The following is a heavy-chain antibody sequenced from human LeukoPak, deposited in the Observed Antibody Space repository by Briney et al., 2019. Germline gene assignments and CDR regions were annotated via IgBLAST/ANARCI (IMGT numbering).Heavy chain of an antibody. CDR2: IIPILGIA. Sequence: GASVKVSCKASGGTFSSYAISWVRQAPGQGLERMGRIIPILGIANYAQKFQGRVTITADKSTSTAYMELSSLRSEDTAVYYCARGGSVEMATITGDWFDPWGQGTLVTVSS. CDR3: ARGGSVEMATITGDWFDP. D-gene: IGHD5-24*01. CDR1: GGTFSSYA. V-gene: IGHV1-69*04. J-gene: IGHJ5*02.